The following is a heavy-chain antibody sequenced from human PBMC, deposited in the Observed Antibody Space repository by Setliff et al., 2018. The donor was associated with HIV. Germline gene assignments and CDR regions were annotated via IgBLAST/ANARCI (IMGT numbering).Heavy chain of an antibody. Sequence: ASVKVSCKASGYTFTGYYMHWVRQAPGQGLEWMGWINPNSGGTNYAQKFQGRVTMTRDTSISTAYMELSRLRSDDTAVYYWARVGGGGLRLGELSSYDAFDIWGQGTMVTVSS. CDR1: GYTFTGYY. V-gene: IGHV1-2*02. CDR2: INPNSGGT. CDR3: ARVGGGGLRLGELSSYDAFDI. D-gene: IGHD3-16*02. J-gene: IGHJ3*02.